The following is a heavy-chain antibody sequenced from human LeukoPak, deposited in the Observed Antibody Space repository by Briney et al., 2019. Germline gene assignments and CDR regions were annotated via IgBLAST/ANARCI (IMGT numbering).Heavy chain of an antibody. CDR3: ARGANIVPAAIQPRGLDY. V-gene: IGHV1-2*02. J-gene: IGHJ4*02. Sequence: GASVKVSCEASGYTFTGYYMHWVRQAPGQGLEWMGWINPNSGGTNYAQKFQGRVTMTRDTSISTAYMELSRLRSDDTAVYYCARGANIVPAAIQPRGLDYWGQGTLVTVSS. CDR1: GYTFTGYY. CDR2: INPNSGGT. D-gene: IGHD2-2*02.